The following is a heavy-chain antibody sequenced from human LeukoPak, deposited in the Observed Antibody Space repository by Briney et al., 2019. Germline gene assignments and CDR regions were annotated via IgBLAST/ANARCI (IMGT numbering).Heavy chain of an antibody. CDR2: IYSGGST. Sequence: GGSLRLSCAASGFTVSSNYMSWVRQAPGKGVEWVSVIYSGGSTYYGDSVKARFTISRDNSNNTLYLQMNSLRAEDTAVYYCARGLKYSTGWYYFDYWGQGTLVTVSS. V-gene: IGHV3-53*01. J-gene: IGHJ4*02. CDR1: GFTVSSNY. CDR3: ARGLKYSTGWYYFDY. D-gene: IGHD6-19*01.